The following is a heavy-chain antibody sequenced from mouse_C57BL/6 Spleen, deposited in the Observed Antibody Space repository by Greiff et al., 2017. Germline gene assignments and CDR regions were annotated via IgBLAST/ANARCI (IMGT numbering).Heavy chain of an antibody. Sequence: EVQVVESGPGMVKPSQSLSLTCTVTGYSITSGYDWHWIRHFPGNKLEWMGYIRYSGSTNYNPSLKSRISITPDQSKTHSFLTLNSVTTEYTATYYCAREFHCSGSSYGYFDDWGTGTTVTVSA. CDR3: AREFHCSGSSYGYFDD. V-gene: IGHV3-1*01. CDR1: GYSITSGYD. CDR2: IRYSGST. J-gene: IGHJ1*03. D-gene: IGHD1-1*01.